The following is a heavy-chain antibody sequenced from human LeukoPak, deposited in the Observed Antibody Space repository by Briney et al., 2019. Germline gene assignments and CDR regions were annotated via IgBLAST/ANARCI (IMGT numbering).Heavy chain of an antibody. CDR2: ISSSAITM. CDR1: GFTVSSNY. J-gene: IGHJ4*02. CDR3: ARANNWNYPYYFDY. V-gene: IGHV3-11*01. D-gene: IGHD1-7*01. Sequence: PGGSLRLSCAASGFTVSSNYMSWVRQAPGKGLEWVSYISSSAITMYYADSVKGRFTISRDNAKNSLYLQMNSLRAEDTAVYYCARANNWNYPYYFDYWGQGTLVTVSS.